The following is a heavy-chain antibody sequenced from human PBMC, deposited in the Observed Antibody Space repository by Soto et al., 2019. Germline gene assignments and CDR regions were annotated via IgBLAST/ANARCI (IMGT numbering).Heavy chain of an antibody. CDR1: GFTVSSNY. D-gene: IGHD4-17*01. J-gene: IGHJ4*02. CDR3: ARALYGDYGNHFDY. V-gene: IGHV3-53*02. CDR2: IYSGGST. Sequence: EVQLVETGGGLIQPGGSLRLSCAASGFTVSSNYMSWVRQAPGKGLEWVSVIYSGGSTYYADSVKGRFTISRDNSKNTLYLQMNCLRAEDTAVYYCARALYGDYGNHFDYWGQGTLVTVSS.